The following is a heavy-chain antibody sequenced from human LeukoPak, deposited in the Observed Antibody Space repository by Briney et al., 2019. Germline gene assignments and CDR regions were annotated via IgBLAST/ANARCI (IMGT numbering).Heavy chain of an antibody. Sequence: LSETLSLTCTVSGGSISSYYWSWIRQPAGKGLEWIGRIYTSGSTNYNPSLKSRVTISVDTSKNQFSLKLSSVTAADTAVYYCAREGSRLHSSSSDNYWGQGTLVTVSS. V-gene: IGHV4-4*07. CDR2: IYTSGST. D-gene: IGHD6-13*01. CDR3: AREGSRLHSSSSDNY. J-gene: IGHJ4*02. CDR1: GGSISSYY.